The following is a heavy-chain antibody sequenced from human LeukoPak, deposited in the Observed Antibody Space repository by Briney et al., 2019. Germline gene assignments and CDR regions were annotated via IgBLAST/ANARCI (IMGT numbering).Heavy chain of an antibody. J-gene: IGHJ4*02. Sequence: PSETLSLTCTASGGSISSYYWSWIRQPPGKGLEWIGYIYHSGSTYYNPSLESRVTISVDRSKNQFSLKLSSVTAADTAVYYCARGAHYYDSSGSPPGYYFDYWGQGTLVTVSS. CDR1: GGSISSYY. CDR3: ARGAHYYDSSGSPPGYYFDY. CDR2: IYHSGST. V-gene: IGHV4-59*12. D-gene: IGHD3-22*01.